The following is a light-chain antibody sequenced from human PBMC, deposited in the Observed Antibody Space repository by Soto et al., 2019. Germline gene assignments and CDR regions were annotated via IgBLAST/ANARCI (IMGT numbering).Light chain of an antibody. Sequence: DIQMTQSPSTLSGSVGDSVTITCRASQTISSWLTWYQQKPGKAPKLLIYKASTLKSGVPSRFSGSGSGTEFTLTISSLQPEDFATYYCQQYNSYPWTFGQGNKVDI. V-gene: IGKV1-5*03. CDR3: QQYNSYPWT. CDR2: KAS. J-gene: IGKJ1*01. CDR1: QTISSW.